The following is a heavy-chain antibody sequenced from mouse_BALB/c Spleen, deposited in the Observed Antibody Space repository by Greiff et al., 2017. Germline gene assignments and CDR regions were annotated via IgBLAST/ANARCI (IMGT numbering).Heavy chain of an antibody. Sequence: DVKLVESGGGLVKPGGSLKLSCAASGFTFSSYTMSWVRQTPEKRLEWVATISSGGSYTYYPDSVKGRFTISRDNAKNTLYLQMSSLKSEDTAMYYCTRGDDGYYDYYAMDYWGQGTSVTVSS. CDR1: GFTFSSYT. J-gene: IGHJ4*01. D-gene: IGHD2-3*01. CDR2: ISSGGSYT. CDR3: TRGDDGYYDYYAMDY. V-gene: IGHV5-6-4*01.